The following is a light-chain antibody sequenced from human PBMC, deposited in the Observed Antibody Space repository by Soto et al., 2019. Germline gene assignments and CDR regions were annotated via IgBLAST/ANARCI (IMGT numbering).Light chain of an antibody. CDR2: GAS. Sequence: EIVLTQSPGTLSLSPGERATLSCRASQSVSSTYLARYQQKPRQAPRLLIYGASSQATGTPARVSGSGSGTYFPLTISRLEPEDFAVYYCQRYDISPFPFGQGTKLEIK. J-gene: IGKJ2*01. V-gene: IGKV3-20*01. CDR1: QSVSSTY. CDR3: QRYDISPFP.